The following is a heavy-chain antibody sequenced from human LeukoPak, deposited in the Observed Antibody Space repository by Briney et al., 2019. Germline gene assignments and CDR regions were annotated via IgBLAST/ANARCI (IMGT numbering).Heavy chain of an antibody. CDR1: GFIVSNFY. Sequence: HTGGSLRLSCAASGFIVSNFYMAWVRQAPGKGLEWVSVFSSGGDTYYAESVKGRFTIYRDSSKNTLYLQISSLRAEDTAVYHCARVALYALDVWGKGTVVTVSS. J-gene: IGHJ3*01. CDR3: ARVALYALDV. V-gene: IGHV3-53*01. CDR2: FSSGGDT. D-gene: IGHD3-16*01.